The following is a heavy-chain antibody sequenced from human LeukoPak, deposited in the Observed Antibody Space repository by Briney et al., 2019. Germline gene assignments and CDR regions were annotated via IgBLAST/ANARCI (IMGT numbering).Heavy chain of an antibody. CDR2: INHSGST. V-gene: IGHV4-34*01. J-gene: IGHJ4*02. D-gene: IGHD3-16*01. CDR1: GGSFSGYY. Sequence: TSETLSLTCAVYGGSFSGYYWSSIRQPPGKGLEWIGEINHSGSTNYNPSLKSRVTISVDTSKNQFSLKLSSVTAADTAVYYCARGRPGGSFDYWGQGTLVTVSS. CDR3: ARGRPGGSFDY.